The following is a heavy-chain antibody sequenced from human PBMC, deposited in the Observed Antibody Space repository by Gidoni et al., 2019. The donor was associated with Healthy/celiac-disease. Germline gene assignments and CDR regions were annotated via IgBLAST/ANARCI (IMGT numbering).Heavy chain of an antibody. CDR3: ARGREGCSGGSCYVEYLDY. J-gene: IGHJ4*02. CDR2: INPNSGGT. Sequence: QVQLVQSGAEVKKPGASVKVSCKASGSTFTGYYMHWVRQAPGQGLEWMGRINPNSGGTNDAQKFQGRVTMTRDTSISTAYMELSRLRSDDTAVYYCARGREGCSGGSCYVEYLDYWGQGTLVTVSS. CDR1: GSTFTGYY. V-gene: IGHV1-2*06. D-gene: IGHD2-15*01.